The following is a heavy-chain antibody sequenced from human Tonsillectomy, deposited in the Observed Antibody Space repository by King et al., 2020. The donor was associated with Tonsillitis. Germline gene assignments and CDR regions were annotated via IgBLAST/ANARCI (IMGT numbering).Heavy chain of an antibody. CDR1: GYSISSGYY. CDR3: ARGQPPDY. CDR2: IYHSGST. V-gene: IGHV4-38-2*02. Sequence: QMQLQESGPGLVKPSETLSLTCTVSGYSISSGYYWGWIRQPPGKGLEWIGSIYHSGSTYYNPSLKSRVTISVDTSKNQFSLKLSSVTAADTAVYYCARGQPPDYWGQGTLVTVSS. J-gene: IGHJ4*02.